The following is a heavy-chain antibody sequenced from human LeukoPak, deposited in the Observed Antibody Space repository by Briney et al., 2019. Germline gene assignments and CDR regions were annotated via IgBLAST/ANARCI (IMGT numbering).Heavy chain of an antibody. Sequence: PSETLSLTCAVYGGSFSGYYWSWIRLPPGKGLEWIGEINHSGSTNYNPSLKSRVTISVATSKNQFSLKLSSVTAADTAVYYCARVRTGTVTTSLYFDYWGQGTLVTVSS. V-gene: IGHV4-34*01. CDR3: ARVRTGTVTTSLYFDY. D-gene: IGHD4-17*01. J-gene: IGHJ4*02. CDR1: GGSFSGYY. CDR2: INHSGST.